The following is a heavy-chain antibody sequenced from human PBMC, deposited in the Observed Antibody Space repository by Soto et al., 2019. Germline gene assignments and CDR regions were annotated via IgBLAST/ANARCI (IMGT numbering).Heavy chain of an antibody. CDR3: ARVYSGSYSDS. V-gene: IGHV4-4*02. CDR1: GGSISSNNW. CDR2: IFHSGST. Sequence: QVQLQESGPGLVKPSGTLSLTCAVSGGSISSNNWWSWVRQPPGKGLEWIGEIFHSGSTPYSPSLKSRVTISVDKSTNQFSLKLTSVTAADTAVYYCARVYSGSYSDSWGQGTLVTVCS. D-gene: IGHD1-26*01. J-gene: IGHJ4*02.